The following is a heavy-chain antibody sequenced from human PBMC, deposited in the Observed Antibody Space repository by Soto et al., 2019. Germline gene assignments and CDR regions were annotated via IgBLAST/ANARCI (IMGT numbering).Heavy chain of an antibody. CDR1: GFTFSLYG. CDR3: AKGAQAAAVLDH. Sequence: QVQLLESGGGVVQPGRSLKLSCTTSGFTFSLYGMPWVRQAPGKGLEWLAVISFDGKNRYYADSVKGRFTISRDNSKTTLFLQMSNLRADDTAVYFCAKGAQAAAVLDHWGQGALVTVAS. V-gene: IGHV3-30*18. CDR2: ISFDGKNR. D-gene: IGHD6-25*01. J-gene: IGHJ4*02.